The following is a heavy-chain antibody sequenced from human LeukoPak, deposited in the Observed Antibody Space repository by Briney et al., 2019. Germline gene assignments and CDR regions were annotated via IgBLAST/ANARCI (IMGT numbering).Heavy chain of an antibody. CDR2: INPNSGGT. D-gene: IGHD2/OR15-2a*01. CDR3: AREPLHPLSRGYMDV. CDR1: GYTFTGYY. J-gene: IGHJ6*03. V-gene: IGHV1-2*02. Sequence: GASVKVSCKASGYTFTGYYMHWVRQAPGQGLEWMGWINPNSGGTNYAQKFQGRVTMTRDTSISTAYMELSRLRSDDTAVYYCAREPLHPLSRGYMDVWGKETAVTVSS.